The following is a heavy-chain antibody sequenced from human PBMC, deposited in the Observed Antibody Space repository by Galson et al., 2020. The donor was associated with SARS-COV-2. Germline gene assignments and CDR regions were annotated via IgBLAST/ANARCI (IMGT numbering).Heavy chain of an antibody. CDR1: GFTFSSYA. V-gene: IGHV3-23*01. CDR2: ISGSGGST. CDR3: AKVPSNIRGERKRFDP. D-gene: IGHD1-1*01. Sequence: GEPLKISCAASGFTFSSYAMSWVRQAPGKGLEWVQAISGSGGSTYYADSVKGRFTISRDNSKNTLYLQMNSLRAEDTAVYYCAKVPSNIRGERKRFDPWGQGTLVTVSS. J-gene: IGHJ5*02.